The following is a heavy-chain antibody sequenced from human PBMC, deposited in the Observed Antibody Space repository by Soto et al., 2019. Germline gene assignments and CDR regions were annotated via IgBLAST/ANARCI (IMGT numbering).Heavy chain of an antibody. CDR1: GYSFTGHY. CDR3: AKSDGAEENDAFDI. Sequence: QVRLVQSGPEVRKPGASVKISCGASGYSFTGHYLHWVRQAPGHGLEWMGWINPNSGGTNYAQKFQDWISITRDKALSTVYMDLSSLRSEDTAMYYCAKSDGAEENDAFDIWGQGTMISVS. V-gene: IGHV1-2*04. D-gene: IGHD3-16*01. CDR2: INPNSGGT. J-gene: IGHJ3*02.